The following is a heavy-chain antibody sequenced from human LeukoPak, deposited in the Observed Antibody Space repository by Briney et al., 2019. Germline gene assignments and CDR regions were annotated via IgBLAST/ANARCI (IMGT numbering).Heavy chain of an antibody. CDR2: INPNSGGT. Sequence: ASVKVSCKASGYTFTGYYMHWVRQAPGQGLEWMGWINPNSGGTNYAQKFQGRVTMTRDTSISTAYMELGRLRSDDTAVYYCARAYGSGSPNDAFDIWGQGTVVTVSS. CDR3: ARAYGSGSPNDAFDI. D-gene: IGHD3-10*01. J-gene: IGHJ3*02. V-gene: IGHV1-2*02. CDR1: GYTFTGYY.